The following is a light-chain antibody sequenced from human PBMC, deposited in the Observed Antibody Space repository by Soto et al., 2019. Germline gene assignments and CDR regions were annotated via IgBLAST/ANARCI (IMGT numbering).Light chain of an antibody. V-gene: IGKV1-33*01. CDR2: DAS. J-gene: IGKJ4*01. CDR1: QDISNY. Sequence: DLQMTQSPSSLSASVGDRVTITCQASQDISNYLNWYQQKPGKAPKLLIYDASNLETGVPSRFSGSGPGTDFTFTISSLQPEDIATYYCQQYDNLPPLTFGGGTKVEIK. CDR3: QQYDNLPPLT.